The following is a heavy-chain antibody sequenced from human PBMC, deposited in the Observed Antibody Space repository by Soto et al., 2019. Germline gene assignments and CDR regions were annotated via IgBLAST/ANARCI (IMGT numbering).Heavy chain of an antibody. V-gene: IGHV3-30*18. CDR2: ISYDGSNK. D-gene: IGHD6-13*01. CDR3: AKDPLEQQLAPDYFDY. Sequence: GGSLRLSCAASGFTFSSYGMHWVRQAPGKGLEWVAVISYDGSNKYYADSVKGRFTISRDNSKNTLYLQMNSLRAEDTAVYYCAKDPLEQQLAPDYFDYWGQGTLVTVSS. CDR1: GFTFSSYG. J-gene: IGHJ4*02.